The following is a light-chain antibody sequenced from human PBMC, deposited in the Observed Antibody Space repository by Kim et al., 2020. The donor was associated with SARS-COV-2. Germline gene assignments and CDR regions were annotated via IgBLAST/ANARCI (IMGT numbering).Light chain of an antibody. J-gene: IGKJ4*01. CDR1: QNISSY. CDR2: AAS. CDR3: QQYFSYPLT. Sequence: ASTGDRVAITCRTSQNISSYLAWYQQKPGKAPKLLIYAASTLQTGVPSTFTGNGSGTDFTLTISCLQSEDFATYFCQQYFSYPLTFGGGTKVDIK. V-gene: IGKV1-8*01.